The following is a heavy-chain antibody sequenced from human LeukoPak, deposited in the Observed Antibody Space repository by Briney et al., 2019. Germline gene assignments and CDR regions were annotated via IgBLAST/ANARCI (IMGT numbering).Heavy chain of an antibody. CDR3: ARAGYSSSWYLDYYYYYMDV. D-gene: IGHD6-13*01. J-gene: IGHJ6*03. CDR2: IYYSGST. Sequence: EASETLSLTCTVSGGSISSYYWSWIRQPPGKGLEWIGYIYYSGSTNYNPSLKSRVTISVDTSRNQFSLKLSSVTAADTAVYYCARAGYSSSWYLDYYYYYMDVWGKGTTVTVSS. V-gene: IGHV4-59*08. CDR1: GGSISSYY.